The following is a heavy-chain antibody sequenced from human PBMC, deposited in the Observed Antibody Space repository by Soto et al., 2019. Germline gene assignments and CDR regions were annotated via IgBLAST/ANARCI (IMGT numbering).Heavy chain of an antibody. CDR2: IWYDGSNK. V-gene: IGHV3-33*01. CDR1: GFTFSSYG. Sequence: GGSLRLSCAASGFTFSSYGMHWVRQAPGKGLEWVAVIWYDGSNKYYADSVKGRFTISRDNSKNTLYLQMNSLRAEDTAVYYCARDVLNYYFDYWGQGTLVTVSS. J-gene: IGHJ4*02. CDR3: ARDVLNYYFDY.